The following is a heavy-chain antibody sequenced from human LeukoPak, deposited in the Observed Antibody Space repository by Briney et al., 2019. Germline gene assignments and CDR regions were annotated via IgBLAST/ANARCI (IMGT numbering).Heavy chain of an antibody. V-gene: IGHV4-59*01. CDR1: GGSISSYY. D-gene: IGHD3-10*01. J-gene: IGHJ4*02. CDR3: ARGGSYYGSGSFDY. Sequence: PSETLSLTCTVSGGSISSYYWSWIRQPPGKGLEWIGYIYYSGSTNYNPSLKSRVTISVDTSKNQFSLKLSSVTAADTAVYYCARGGSYYGSGSFDYWGQGTLVTVSS. CDR2: IYYSGST.